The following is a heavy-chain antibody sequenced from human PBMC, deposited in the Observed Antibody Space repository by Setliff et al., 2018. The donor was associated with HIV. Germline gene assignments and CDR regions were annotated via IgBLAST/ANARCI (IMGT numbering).Heavy chain of an antibody. J-gene: IGHJ4*02. CDR2: INHSGST. CDR1: GGSFSGYY. D-gene: IGHD3-22*01. Sequence: PSETLSLTCAVFGGSFSGYYWSWISQPPGKGLEWIGDINHSGSTNYNPSLKSRVTISVDTSKNQFSLKLRSVTAADTAVYYCARRGMIVVVFDYWGQGTLVTVSS. V-gene: IGHV4-34*01. CDR3: ARRGMIVVVFDY.